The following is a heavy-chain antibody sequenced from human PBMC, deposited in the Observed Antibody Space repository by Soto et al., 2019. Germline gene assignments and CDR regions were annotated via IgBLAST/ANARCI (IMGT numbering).Heavy chain of an antibody. CDR1: GFTFSSYW. J-gene: IGHJ4*02. D-gene: IGHD3-3*02. V-gene: IGHV3-74*01. Sequence: EVQLVESGGGLVQPGGSLRLSCAASGFTFSSYWMHWVRQAPGKGLVWVSRINSDGSSTYYADSVKGRFTISRDNAKNTLYLQMNRLSAADTAVYYCSRHFAGNRDYWGQGTLVSVSS. CDR3: SRHFAGNRDY. CDR2: INSDGSST.